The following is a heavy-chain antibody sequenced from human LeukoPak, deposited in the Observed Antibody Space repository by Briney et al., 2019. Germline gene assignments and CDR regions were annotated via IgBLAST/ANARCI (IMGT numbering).Heavy chain of an antibody. D-gene: IGHD3-10*01. V-gene: IGHV3-30*02. J-gene: IGHJ6*02. CDR1: GVTFSSYG. CDR3: AKSDYYGSGSRLSGAYYYGMDV. Sequence: GGSLRLSCAASGVTFSSYGMHWVRQAPGKGLEWVAFIRYDGSNKYYADSVKGRFTISRDNSKNTLYLQMNSLRAEDTAVYYCAKSDYYGSGSRLSGAYYYGMDVWGQGTRSPSP. CDR2: IRYDGSNK.